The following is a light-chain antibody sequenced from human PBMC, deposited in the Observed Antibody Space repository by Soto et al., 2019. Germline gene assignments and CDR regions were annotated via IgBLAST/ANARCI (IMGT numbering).Light chain of an antibody. CDR2: AAS. CDR1: QGIGSS. Sequence: IQLTQSPSSLSASVGDRVTITCRASQGIGSSLAWYQQKPGKAPKLLIYAASALQSGVPSRFSGSGSGTDFTPTISSLQPEDFATYFCQQFDTYPLTFGGGTKVDIK. V-gene: IGKV1-9*01. J-gene: IGKJ4*01. CDR3: QQFDTYPLT.